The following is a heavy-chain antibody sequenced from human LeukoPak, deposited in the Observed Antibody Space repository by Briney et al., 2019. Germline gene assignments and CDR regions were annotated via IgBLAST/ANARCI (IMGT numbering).Heavy chain of an antibody. J-gene: IGHJ6*02. D-gene: IGHD3-10*01. V-gene: IGHV4-59*01. CDR1: GGSISSYY. CDR2: IYYSGST. Sequence: SETLSLTCTVSGGSISSYYWSWIRQPPGKGLEWIGYIYYSGSTNYNPSLKSRVTISVDTSKNQFSLKLSSVTAADTAVYYCARYGSGSYYTDPYGMDVWGQGTTVTVSS. CDR3: ARYGSGSYYTDPYGMDV.